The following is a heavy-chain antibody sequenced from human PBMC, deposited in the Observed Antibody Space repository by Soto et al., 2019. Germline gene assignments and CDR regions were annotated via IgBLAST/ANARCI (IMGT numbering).Heavy chain of an antibody. V-gene: IGHV1-2*02. CDR3: ASSIVGATFAFDI. J-gene: IGHJ3*02. CDR2: INPNSGGT. D-gene: IGHD1-26*01. Sequence: ASVKVSCKASGGTFTGYYMHWVRQAPGQGLEWMGWINPNSGGTNYAQKFQGRVTMTRDTSISTAYMELSRLRSDDTAVYYCASSIVGATFAFDIWGQGTMVTVSS. CDR1: GGTFTGYY.